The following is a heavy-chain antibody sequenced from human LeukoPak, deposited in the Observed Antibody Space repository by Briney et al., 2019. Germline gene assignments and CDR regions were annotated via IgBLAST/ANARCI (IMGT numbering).Heavy chain of an antibody. CDR1: GFTVSSNY. V-gene: IGHV3-53*01. D-gene: IGHD3-10*01. CDR2: IYSGGST. CDR3: ARTMVRGVIVWFDP. J-gene: IGHJ5*02. Sequence: GSLRLSCAASGFTVSSNYMSWVRQAPGKGLEWVSVIYSGGSTYYADSVKGRFTISRDNSKNTLYLQMNSLRAEDTAVYYCARTMVRGVIVWFDPWGQGTLVTVSS.